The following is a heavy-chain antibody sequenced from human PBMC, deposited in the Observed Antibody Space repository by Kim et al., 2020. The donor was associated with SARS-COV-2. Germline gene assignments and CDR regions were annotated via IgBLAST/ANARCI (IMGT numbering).Heavy chain of an antibody. D-gene: IGHD3-10*01. V-gene: IGHV4-39*07. Sequence: PSLNGRVTISVDTSKNQFSLKLSPVAAADTAVYYCARASGYGSGGYYFDYWGQGTLVTVSS. CDR3: ARASGYGSGGYYFDY. J-gene: IGHJ4*02.